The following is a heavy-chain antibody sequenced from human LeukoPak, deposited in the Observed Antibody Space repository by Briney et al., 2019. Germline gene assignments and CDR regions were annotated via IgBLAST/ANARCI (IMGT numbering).Heavy chain of an antibody. CDR2: INHSGST. Sequence: PSETLSLTCAVYGGSFSGYYWSWIRQPPGKGLEWIGEINHSGSTNYNPSLKSRVTISVDTSKNQFSLKLSSVTVADTAVYYCAGARWLRPIDYWGQGTLVTVSS. CDR3: AGARWLRPIDY. J-gene: IGHJ4*02. V-gene: IGHV4-34*01. CDR1: GGSFSGYY. D-gene: IGHD5-12*01.